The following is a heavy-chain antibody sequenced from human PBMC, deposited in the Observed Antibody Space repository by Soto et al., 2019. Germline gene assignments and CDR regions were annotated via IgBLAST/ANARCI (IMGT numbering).Heavy chain of an antibody. CDR2: ISYDGSNK. D-gene: IGHD6-6*01. J-gene: IGHJ4*02. CDR3: ARDLEYSSSPYFDY. Sequence: GGSLRLSCAASGFTLSSYAMHWVRQAPGKGLEWVAVISYDGSNKYHADSVKGRFTISRDNSKNTLYLQMNSLRAEDTAVYYCARDLEYSSSPYFDYWGQGTLVTVSS. CDR1: GFTLSSYA. V-gene: IGHV3-30-3*01.